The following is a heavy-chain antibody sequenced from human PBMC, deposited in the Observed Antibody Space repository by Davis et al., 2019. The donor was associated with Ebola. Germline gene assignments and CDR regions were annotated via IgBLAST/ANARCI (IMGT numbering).Heavy chain of an antibody. J-gene: IGHJ4*02. CDR1: GGSISSYY. V-gene: IGHV4-4*08. CDR3: AREYCSGGSCYSGLIDY. CDR2: IYYSGST. D-gene: IGHD2-15*01. Sequence: MPSETLSLTCTVSGGSISSYYWSWIRQPPGKGLEWIGYIYYSGSTYYNPSLKSRVTISVDTSKNQFSLKLSSVTAADTAVYYCAREYCSGGSCYSGLIDYWGQGTLVTVSS.